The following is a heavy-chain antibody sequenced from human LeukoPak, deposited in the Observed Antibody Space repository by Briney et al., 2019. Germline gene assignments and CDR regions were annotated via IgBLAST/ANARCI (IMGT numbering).Heavy chain of an antibody. Sequence: PSDTLSLTCTLSGDSVNGYYWNWIRQAPGKGLEWIGFFHYSRLNIYSPSLQSRVNLSVGRFRKHSSLDYSSVTAADTALYYFARDHPEDEWNSLDSWGQGILVTVSS. CDR3: ARDHPEDEWNSLDS. D-gene: IGHD1-7*01. CDR1: GDSVNGYY. V-gene: IGHV4-59*02. J-gene: IGHJ4*02. CDR2: FHYSRLN.